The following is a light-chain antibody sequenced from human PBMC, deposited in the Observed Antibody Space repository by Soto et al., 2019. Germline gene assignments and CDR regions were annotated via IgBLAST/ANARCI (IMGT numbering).Light chain of an antibody. CDR1: QGISNY. V-gene: IGKV1-27*01. J-gene: IGKJ1*01. Sequence: DIQMTQSPSSLSASVGDRVTITCRASQGISNYLAWYEQKPGNVPKLLIYAASTLQSGVPSRFSGSGAGTDFTLTISSLQPEDVATYYCQKYNSAPRTFGQGTKVEIK. CDR3: QKYNSAPRT. CDR2: AAS.